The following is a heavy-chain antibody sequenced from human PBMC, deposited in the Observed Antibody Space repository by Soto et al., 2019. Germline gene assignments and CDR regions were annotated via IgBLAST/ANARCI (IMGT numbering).Heavy chain of an antibody. CDR3: AKWSSGWYEGAFDI. CDR2: ISGSGGST. CDR1: GFTFSSYA. V-gene: IGHV3-23*01. D-gene: IGHD6-19*01. Sequence: GGSLRLSCAASGFTFSSYAMSWVRQAPGKGLEWVSAISGSGGSTYYADSVKGRFTISRDNSKNTLYLQMNSLRAEDTAXXYCAKWSSGWYEGAFDIWGQGTXVTVSS. J-gene: IGHJ3*02.